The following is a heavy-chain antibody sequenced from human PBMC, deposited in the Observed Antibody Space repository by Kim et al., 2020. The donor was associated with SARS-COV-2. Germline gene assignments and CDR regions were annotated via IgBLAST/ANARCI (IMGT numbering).Heavy chain of an antibody. CDR1: GFTFDDYA. V-gene: IGHV3-9*01. CDR2: ISWNSGSI. Sequence: SLRLSCAASGFTFDDYAMHWVRQAPGKGLEWVSGISWNSGSIGYADSVKGRFTISRDNAKNSLYLQMNSLRAEDTALYYCAKGGSGYYDAFDIWGQGTMVTVSS. J-gene: IGHJ3*02. D-gene: IGHD3-22*01. CDR3: AKGGSGYYDAFDI.